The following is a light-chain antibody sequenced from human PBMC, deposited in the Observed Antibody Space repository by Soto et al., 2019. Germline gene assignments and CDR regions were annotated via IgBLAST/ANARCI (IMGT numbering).Light chain of an antibody. Sequence: DIQMTQSPSSLSASVGDRVTITCRASQGIRHDLGWYQQKPGKAPKRLIYSASSLESGVPSRFSGSGSGTEFTLTISSLQPDDFATYYCQQYNSYWTFGQGTKVDIK. J-gene: IGKJ1*01. V-gene: IGKV1-17*01. CDR2: SAS. CDR1: QGIRHD. CDR3: QQYNSYWT.